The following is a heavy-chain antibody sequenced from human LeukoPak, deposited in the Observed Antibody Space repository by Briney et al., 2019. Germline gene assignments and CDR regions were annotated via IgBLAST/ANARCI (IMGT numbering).Heavy chain of an antibody. J-gene: IGHJ4*02. CDR1: GFTFSSYA. Sequence: TGGSLRLSCAASGFTFSSYAMSWVRQAPGKGLEWVSAISGSGGSTYYADSVKGRFTISRDNSKNTLYLQMNSLRAEDTAVYYCAKATQYCSSTSCYRKDYWGQGTLVTVSS. V-gene: IGHV3-23*01. D-gene: IGHD2-2*01. CDR2: ISGSGGST. CDR3: AKATQYCSSTSCYRKDY.